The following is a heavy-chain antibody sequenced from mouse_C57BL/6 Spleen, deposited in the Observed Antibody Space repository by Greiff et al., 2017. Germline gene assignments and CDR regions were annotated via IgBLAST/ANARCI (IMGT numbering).Heavy chain of an antibody. D-gene: IGHD1-1*01. J-gene: IGHJ4*01. CDR1: GFTFSDYY. CDR3: ATTVVVEGAMDY. V-gene: IGHV5-12*01. Sequence: EVMLVESGGGLVQPGGSLKLSCAASGFTFSDYYMYWVRQTPEKRLEWVAYISNGGGSTYYPDTVKGRFTISRDNAKNTLYLQMSRLKSEDTAMYYCATTVVVEGAMDYWGQGTSVTVSS. CDR2: ISNGGGST.